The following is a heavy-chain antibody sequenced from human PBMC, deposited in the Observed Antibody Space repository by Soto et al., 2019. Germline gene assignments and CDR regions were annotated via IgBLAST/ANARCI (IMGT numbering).Heavy chain of an antibody. CDR1: GFTFSDYY. D-gene: IGHD4-17*01. V-gene: IGHV3-11*01. CDR2: ISNSGSVI. CDR3: VRTDFGDYGSY. Sequence: QVKLVESGGGLVKPGGSLRLSCAASGFTFSDYYMSWIRQAPGKGLEWISYISNSGSVIHSADSVKGRFTISRDNAKSSLYLQMNSLRAEDTAVYYCVRTDFGDYGSYWGHGTLVTVSS. J-gene: IGHJ4*01.